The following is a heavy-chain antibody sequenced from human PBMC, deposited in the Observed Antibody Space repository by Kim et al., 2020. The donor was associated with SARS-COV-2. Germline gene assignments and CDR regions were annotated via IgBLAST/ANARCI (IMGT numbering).Heavy chain of an antibody. V-gene: IGHV3-9*01. D-gene: IGHD3-22*01. J-gene: IGHJ3*02. CDR3: AKDIEYYYDSSGYPGGGDDAFDI. CDR1: GFTFGDYA. Sequence: GGSLRLSCAASGFTFGDYAMHWVRQAPGKGLEWVSGISWNSGSIGYADSVKGRFTISRDNAKNSLYLQMSSLRAEDTALYYCAKDIEYYYDSSGYPGGGDDAFDIWGQGTMVTVSS. CDR2: ISWNSGSI.